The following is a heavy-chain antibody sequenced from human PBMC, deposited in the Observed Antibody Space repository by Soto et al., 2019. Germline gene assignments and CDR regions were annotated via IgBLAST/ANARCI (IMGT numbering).Heavy chain of an antibody. Sequence: PSETLSLTCTVSGGSISSYYWSWIRQPPGKGLEWIGYIYYSGSTKYNPSLKSRVTISVDTTKNKFSLKLSSIPAADTTADYYGRHSLRLWFDPWGQGTLVTVSS. CDR2: IYYSGST. J-gene: IGHJ5*02. D-gene: IGHD4-17*01. CDR1: GGSISSYY. CDR3: GRHSLRLWFDP. V-gene: IGHV4-59*01.